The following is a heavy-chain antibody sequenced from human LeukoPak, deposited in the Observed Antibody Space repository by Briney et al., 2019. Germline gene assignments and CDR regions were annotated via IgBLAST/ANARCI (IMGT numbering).Heavy chain of an antibody. CDR2: IWYDGSNK. D-gene: IGHD6-19*01. V-gene: IGHV3-33*08. CDR3: ASTGIAVAGTSDYFDY. Sequence: AGGSPRLSCAASGFTFSSYGMHWVRQAPGKGLEWVAVIWYDGSNKYYADSVKGRFTISRDNSKNTLYLQMNSLRAEDTAVYYCASTGIAVAGTSDYFDYWGQGTLVTVSS. CDR1: GFTFSSYG. J-gene: IGHJ4*02.